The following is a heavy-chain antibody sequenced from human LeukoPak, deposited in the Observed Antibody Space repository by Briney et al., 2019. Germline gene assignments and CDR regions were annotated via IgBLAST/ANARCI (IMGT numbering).Heavy chain of an antibody. CDR3: ARVWGGPSDY. CDR1: GYTFTSYG. D-gene: IGHD3-3*01. J-gene: IGHJ4*02. V-gene: IGHV1-18*01. Sequence: ASVKVSCKASGYTFTSYGISWVRQAPGQGLEGMGGISAYNGNTNYAQKLQGRVTMPTDTYTSTAYMGLRSLRSDDTAVYYCARVWGGPSDYWGQGTLVTVSS. CDR2: ISAYNGNT.